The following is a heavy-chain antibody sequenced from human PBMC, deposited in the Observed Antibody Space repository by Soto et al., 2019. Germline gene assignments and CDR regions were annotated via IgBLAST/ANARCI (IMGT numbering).Heavy chain of an antibody. D-gene: IGHD3-22*01. CDR1: GYSISRGFY. CDR2: IYHTGNT. V-gene: IGHV4-38-2*01. CDR3: ARNKMYYDNIGNYSLDGFDI. J-gene: IGHJ3*02. Sequence: SETLSLTCAVSGYSISRGFYWGWIRQSPGKGLEWIGSIYHTGNTYYNASLRSRVTISVDTSRNQFSLKLTSVTAADTAVYYCARNKMYYDNIGNYSLDGFDIWGQGTMVTVSS.